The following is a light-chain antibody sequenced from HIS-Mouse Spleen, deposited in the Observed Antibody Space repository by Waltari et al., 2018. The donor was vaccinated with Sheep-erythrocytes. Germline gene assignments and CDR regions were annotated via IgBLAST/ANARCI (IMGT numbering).Light chain of an antibody. CDR3: CSYAGSSTPWV. CDR2: EGS. Sequence: QSALTQPASVSGSPGQSITISCTGTSSDVGSYNLVSWYQQHPGKAPKHMIYEGSKRPSGVSNRFSGSKSGNTASLTISGLQAEDEADYYCCSYAGSSTPWVFGGGTK. V-gene: IGLV2-23*01. J-gene: IGLJ3*02. CDR1: SSDVGSYNL.